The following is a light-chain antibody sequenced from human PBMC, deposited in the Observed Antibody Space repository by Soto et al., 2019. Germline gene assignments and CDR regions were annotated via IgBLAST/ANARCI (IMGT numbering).Light chain of an antibody. CDR3: QQRSNWPPIIT. CDR2: DAS. Sequence: EIVLTQSPGTLSLSPGERATLSCRASQSVTTYLAWYQQKPGQAPRLLIYDASNRATGIPARFSGSGSGTDFTLTVSSLEPEDSAVYYCQQRSNWPPIITFGGGTKVDI. V-gene: IGKV3-11*01. CDR1: QSVTTY. J-gene: IGKJ4*01.